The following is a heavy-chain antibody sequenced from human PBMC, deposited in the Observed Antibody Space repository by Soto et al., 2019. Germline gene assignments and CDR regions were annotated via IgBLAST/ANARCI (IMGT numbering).Heavy chain of an antibody. V-gene: IGHV1-2*02. D-gene: IGHD4-4*01. J-gene: IGHJ4*01. CDR1: GYTFNGYY. CDR3: ARSRLTDYSIDY. Sequence: ASVKVSCKPSGYTFNGYYIHWVRQAPGQGLEWMGWINPNSGATNYALKFQGRVTMTRDTSISAAYMELNSLTSDDTAVYYCARSRLTDYSIDYWGQRILVTVSS. CDR2: INPNSGAT.